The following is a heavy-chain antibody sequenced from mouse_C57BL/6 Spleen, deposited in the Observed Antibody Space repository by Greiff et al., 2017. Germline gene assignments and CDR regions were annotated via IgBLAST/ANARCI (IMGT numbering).Heavy chain of an antibody. CDR3: ARYERRVFDD. CDR1: GYTFTSYW. V-gene: IGHV1-72*01. J-gene: IGHJ2*01. D-gene: IGHD2-12*01. CDR2: SDPNSGGT. Sequence: QVQLQQPGAELVKPGASVKLSCKASGYTFTSYWMHWVKQRPGRGLERIGRSDPNSGGTKYNEKFKSKATLTVDKPSSTAYMQLSSLTSEDSAVYYCARYERRVFDDWGQGTTLTVSS.